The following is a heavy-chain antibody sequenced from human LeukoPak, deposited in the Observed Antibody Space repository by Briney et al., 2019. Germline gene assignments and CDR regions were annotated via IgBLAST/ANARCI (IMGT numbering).Heavy chain of an antibody. V-gene: IGHV3-21*01. Sequence: PGGSLRLSCAASGFTFSSFDMDWVRQAPGKGLEWVSSISGSSSYMYYADSVRGRFTVSRDNAKNSPSLQMNSLRAEDTAVYYCARPLVPAARDAFDIWGQGTLVTVS. CDR1: GFTFSSFD. D-gene: IGHD2-2*01. CDR2: ISGSSSYM. J-gene: IGHJ3*02. CDR3: ARPLVPAARDAFDI.